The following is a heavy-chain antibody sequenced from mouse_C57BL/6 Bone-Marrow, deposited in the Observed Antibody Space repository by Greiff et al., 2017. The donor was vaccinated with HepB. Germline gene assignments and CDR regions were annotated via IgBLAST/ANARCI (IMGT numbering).Heavy chain of an antibody. CDR1: GFSFNTYA. Sequence: EVMLVESGGGLVQPKGSLKLSCAASGFSFNTYAMNWVRQAPGKGLEWVARIRSKSNNYATYYADTVKDRFTISRDDSESMLYLQMNNLKTEDTAMYYCVRPPLRLYYFDYWGQGTTLTVSS. CDR3: VRPPLRLYYFDY. J-gene: IGHJ2*01. V-gene: IGHV10-1*01. CDR2: IRSKSNNYAT. D-gene: IGHD2-12*01.